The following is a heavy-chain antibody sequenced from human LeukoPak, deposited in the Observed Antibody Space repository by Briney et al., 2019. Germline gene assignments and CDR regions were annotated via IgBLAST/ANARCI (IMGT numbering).Heavy chain of an antibody. D-gene: IGHD4-17*01. CDR2: INHSGST. CDR1: GGSFSGYY. J-gene: IGHJ1*01. Sequence: PSETLSLTCAVYGGSFSGYYWSWIRQPPGKGLEWIGEINHSGSTNYNPSLKSRVTISVDTSKNQFSLKLSSVTAADTAVYYCAIMTTVTKPNEYFQHWARAPWSPSPQ. V-gene: IGHV4-34*01. CDR3: AIMTTVTKPNEYFQH.